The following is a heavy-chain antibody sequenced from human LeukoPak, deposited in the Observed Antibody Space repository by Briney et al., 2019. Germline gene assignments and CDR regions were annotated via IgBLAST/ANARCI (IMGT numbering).Heavy chain of an antibody. CDR2: IKQDGSEK. J-gene: IGHJ4*02. CDR1: GFTFSSYW. Sequence: PGGSLTLSCAASGFTFSSYWMSWVRQAPGKGPEWVANIKQDGSEKYYVDSLKGRFTISRDSAKNSLYLQMNSLRAEDTAVYYCAREGWFGELLSHPFDYWGQGTLVTVSS. CDR3: AREGWFGELLSHPFDY. D-gene: IGHD3-10*01. V-gene: IGHV3-7*01.